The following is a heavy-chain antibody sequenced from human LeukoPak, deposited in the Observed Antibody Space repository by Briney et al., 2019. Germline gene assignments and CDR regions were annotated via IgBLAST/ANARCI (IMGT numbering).Heavy chain of an antibody. CDR1: GFTFGSYS. D-gene: IGHD3-22*01. CDR2: ISSSSSTI. J-gene: IGHJ4*02. Sequence: GGSLRLSCAASGFTFGSYSMNWVRQAPGKGLEWVSYISSSSSTIYYADSVKGRFTISRDNAKNSLYLQMNSLRAEDTAVYYCARDRDYYDSSGYYYVPDYWGQGTLVTVSS. CDR3: ARDRDYYDSSGYYYVPDY. V-gene: IGHV3-48*01.